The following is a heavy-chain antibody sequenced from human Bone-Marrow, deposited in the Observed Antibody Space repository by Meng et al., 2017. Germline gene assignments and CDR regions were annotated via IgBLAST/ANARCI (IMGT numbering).Heavy chain of an antibody. Sequence: GESLKISCAASGFTFSSYAMHWVRQAPGKGLEWVAVISYDGSNKYYADSVKGRFTISRDNSKNTLYLQMSSLRAEDSAIYYCAKNMNHLRAGDFFDTWGRGTLVTVSS. J-gene: IGHJ4*02. CDR3: AKNMNHLRAGDFFDT. V-gene: IGHV3-30*07. CDR1: GFTFSSYA. D-gene: IGHD2/OR15-2a*01. CDR2: ISYDGSNK.